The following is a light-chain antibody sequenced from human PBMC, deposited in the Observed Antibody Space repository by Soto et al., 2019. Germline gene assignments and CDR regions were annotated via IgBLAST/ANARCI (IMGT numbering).Light chain of an antibody. CDR2: AAS. V-gene: IGKV1-12*01. CDR1: QGVSSG. Sequence: DIQMTQSPSSVSASVGDSVTITCRASQGVSSGLAWYQQKPGKAPKLLIYAASNLLSGVPSRFSGSGSGTDFTLTISSLQPEDSATYYCQQANSFPYTFGQGSKLEIK. CDR3: QQANSFPYT. J-gene: IGKJ2*01.